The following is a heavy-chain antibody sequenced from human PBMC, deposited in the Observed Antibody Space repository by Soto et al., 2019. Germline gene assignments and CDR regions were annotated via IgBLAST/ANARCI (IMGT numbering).Heavy chain of an antibody. D-gene: IGHD3-22*01. V-gene: IGHV3-23*01. J-gene: IGHJ4*02. CDR1: GFTFGSYA. Sequence: GGSLRLSCAASGFTFGSYAMSWFRQAPGKGLEWVSSISVSGGSTYYADSVKGRFTISRDNSKNTLFLHMNSLRAEATAVYYCAKADGSDYYAVDYWGQGTLVTVSS. CDR3: AKADGSDYYAVDY. CDR2: ISVSGGST.